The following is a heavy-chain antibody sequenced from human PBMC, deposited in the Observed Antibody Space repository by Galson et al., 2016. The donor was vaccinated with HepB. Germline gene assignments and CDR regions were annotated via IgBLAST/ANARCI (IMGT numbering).Heavy chain of an antibody. CDR1: GFTFSNSW. CDR2: INFDGSST. D-gene: IGHD2-15*01. Sequence: SQRLSRAASGFTFSNSWMVWVRQAPGKRLVWVSHINFDGSSTNYADSVKGRFTISRDTAKHTLHLQMNSLRAEDTAFYYCARREAGRGFYYYYFGMDIWGQGTTVTVSS. CDR3: ARREAGRGFYYYYFGMDI. J-gene: IGHJ6*02. V-gene: IGHV3-74*01.